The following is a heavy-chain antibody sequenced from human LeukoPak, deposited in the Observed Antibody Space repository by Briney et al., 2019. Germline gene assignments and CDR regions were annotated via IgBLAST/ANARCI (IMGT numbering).Heavy chain of an antibody. D-gene: IGHD6-19*01. CDR2: INPSGGST. CDR3: AREASGSSGWQTTLYCFDY. Sequence: ASVKVSCKASGYTFTSYYMHWVRQAPGQWLEWMGIINPSGGSTSYAQKFQGRVTMTRDTSTSTVYMELSSLRSEDTAVYYCAREASGSSGWQTTLYCFDYWGQGTLVTVSS. CDR1: GYTFTSYY. V-gene: IGHV1-46*01. J-gene: IGHJ4*02.